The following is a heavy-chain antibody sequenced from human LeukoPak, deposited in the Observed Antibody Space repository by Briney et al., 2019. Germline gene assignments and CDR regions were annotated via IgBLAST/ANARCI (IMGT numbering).Heavy chain of an antibody. CDR1: GGSISSYY. CDR2: IYYSGST. D-gene: IGHD2-2*01. J-gene: IGHJ5*02. V-gene: IGHV4-59*01. Sequence: PSETLSLTRTLSGGSISSYYWSWIGQPPGKGLEWVGYIYYSGSTNYNPSPKSRVTISVDTSKNQFSLKLCSVTAADTAVYYCAKAIVVVAAAFMGFDPWGQGTLVTVSS. CDR3: AKAIVVVAAAFMGFDP.